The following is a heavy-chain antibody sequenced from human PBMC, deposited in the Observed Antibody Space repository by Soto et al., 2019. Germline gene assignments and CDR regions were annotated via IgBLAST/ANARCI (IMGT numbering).Heavy chain of an antibody. CDR2: ISYDGSNK. CDR1: GLTFSTYA. CDR3: ARVVRLVVADTGGFDY. J-gene: IGHJ4*02. D-gene: IGHD2-15*01. Sequence: QVQLVESGGGVVQPGRSLRLSCAASGLTFSTYAMHWVRQAPGKGLEWVAVISYDGSNKYYADSVKGRFTISRDNSKNXLYLQMNSLSVEDTAVYYCARVVRLVVADTGGFDYWGPGTLVTVSS. V-gene: IGHV3-30-3*01.